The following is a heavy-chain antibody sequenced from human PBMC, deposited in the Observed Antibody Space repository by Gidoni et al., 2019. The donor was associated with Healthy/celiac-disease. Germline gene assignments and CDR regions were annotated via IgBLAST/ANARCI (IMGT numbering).Heavy chain of an antibody. CDR3: ARDTYDSSGYTSA. D-gene: IGHD3-22*01. V-gene: IGHV4-39*07. CDR1: GGSISSSSYY. Sequence: QLQLQESGSGLVKPSDTLSLTCTVSGGSISSSSYYWGWLRQPPGKGLEWIGSIYYSGSTYYNPSLRSRVTISVDTSKNQFSLKLSSVTAADTAVYYCARDTYDSSGYTSAWGQGTLVTVSS. J-gene: IGHJ5*02. CDR2: IYYSGST.